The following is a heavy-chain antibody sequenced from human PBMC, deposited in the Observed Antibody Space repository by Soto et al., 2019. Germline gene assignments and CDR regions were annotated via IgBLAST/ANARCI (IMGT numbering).Heavy chain of an antibody. D-gene: IGHD5-18*01. J-gene: IGHJ5*02. CDR2: VYYSGTP. CDR3: ARADTAMAPPGS. Sequence: QVQLQESGPGLVKPSETLSLTCGVSGGSSRRSSYFWGWIRQPPGKGLEWIASVYYSGTPYYNPSLKSRVTLSIDTSKSQISLKLNSLTAADTAVYYCARADTAMAPPGSWGQGILVTVSS. CDR1: GGSSRRSSYF. V-gene: IGHV4-39*01.